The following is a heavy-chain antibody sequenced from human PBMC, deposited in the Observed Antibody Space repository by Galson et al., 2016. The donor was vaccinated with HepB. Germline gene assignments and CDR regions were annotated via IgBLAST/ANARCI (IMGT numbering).Heavy chain of an antibody. Sequence: ETLSLTCTVSGGSISSSSYYWDWIRPPPGKGLEWIGSIYYSGSTYYNPSLKSRVIISVNTSKNQFSLKLSSLTAADTAVYYCARPAANAFDIWGQGTMVTVSS. V-gene: IGHV4-39*01. J-gene: IGHJ3*02. CDR3: ARPAANAFDI. CDR2: IYYSGST. CDR1: GGSISSSSYY.